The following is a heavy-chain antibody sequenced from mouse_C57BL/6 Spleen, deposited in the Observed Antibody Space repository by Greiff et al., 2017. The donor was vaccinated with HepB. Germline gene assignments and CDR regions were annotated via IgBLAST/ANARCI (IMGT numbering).Heavy chain of an antibody. CDR1: GYTFTDYN. V-gene: IGHV1-22*01. J-gene: IGHJ3*01. CDR2: INPNNGGT. Sequence: EVQLQQSGPELVKPGASVKMSCKASGYTFTDYNMHWVKQSHGKSLEWIGYINPNNGGTSYNQKFKGKATLTVNKSSSTAYMELRSLTSEDSAVYYCARFPFYYDYDWFAYWGQGTLVTVSA. D-gene: IGHD2-4*01. CDR3: ARFPFYYDYDWFAY.